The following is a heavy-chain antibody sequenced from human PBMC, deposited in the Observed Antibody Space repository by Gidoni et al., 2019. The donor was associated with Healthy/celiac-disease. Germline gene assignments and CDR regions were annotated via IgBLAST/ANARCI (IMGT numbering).Heavy chain of an antibody. V-gene: IGHV3-23*01. CDR3: AKGKISYYGMDV. CDR2: ISGSGGST. J-gene: IGHJ6*02. CDR1: GFTFSSYA. Sequence: EVQLLESGGGLVQPGGSLRLSCAACGFTFSSYAMSWVRPAPGKGLEWVSAISGSGGSTYYADSVKGRFTISRDNSKNTLYLQMNSLRAEDTAVYYCAKGKISYYGMDVWGQGTTVTVSS.